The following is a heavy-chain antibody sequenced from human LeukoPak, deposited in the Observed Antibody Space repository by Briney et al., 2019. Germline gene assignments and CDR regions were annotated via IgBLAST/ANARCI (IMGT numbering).Heavy chain of an antibody. CDR3: AGYGGFSK. CDR1: GFTFSSYS. J-gene: IGHJ4*02. V-gene: IGHV3-53*01. D-gene: IGHD4-23*01. CDR2: IYNTGTT. Sequence: GGSLRLSCAASGFTFSSYSMNWVRQAPGKGLAWVSTIYNTGTTNYADSVKGRFTISRDNSKNTVYLQMNSLGAEDMAIYYCAGYGGFSKWGQGTHVTVSS.